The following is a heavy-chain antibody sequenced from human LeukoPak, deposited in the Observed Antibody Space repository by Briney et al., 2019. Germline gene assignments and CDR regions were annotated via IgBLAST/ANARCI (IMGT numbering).Heavy chain of an antibody. CDR1: GGPFSGYY. V-gene: IGHV4-34*01. J-gene: IGHJ6*03. CDR3: ARVPYYYYYYMDV. CDR2: INHSGST. Sequence: SESLSLTCAVYGGPFSGYYWSWIPQPPGKGLECIGEINHSGSTNYNPSLKSRVTISVRTSKNQFSLKLSPVTAADTAVYYSARVPYYYYYYMDVWAKGPRSPSP.